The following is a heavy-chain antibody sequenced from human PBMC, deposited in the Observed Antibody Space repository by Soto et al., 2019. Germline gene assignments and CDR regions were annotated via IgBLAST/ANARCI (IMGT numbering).Heavy chain of an antibody. J-gene: IGHJ3*01. D-gene: IGHD1-7*01. CDR2: ISAYNGKT. CDR1: GYTFTNYG. V-gene: IGHV1-18*04. CDR3: ARGGWNYGPGPVDL. Sequence: QVQLVQSGSEVKTPGASVKVSCHASGYTFTNYGINWVRQAAGQGLEWVAWISAYNGKTHHAPFVQDRVTMTTDTSRRTAYMELTSLRSDDTAVYYCARGGWNYGPGPVDLWGQGTMVTVSS.